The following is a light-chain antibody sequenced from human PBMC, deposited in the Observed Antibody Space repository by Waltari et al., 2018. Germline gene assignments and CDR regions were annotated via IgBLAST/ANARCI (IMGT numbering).Light chain of an antibody. CDR2: GVN. J-gene: IGLJ1*01. CDR3: CSYAGSYSWV. CDR1: SSDVGGYDR. V-gene: IGLV2-11*02. Sequence: QSALTQPRSVSGSPGQSVTISCTGSSSDVGGYDRVSWYQQLPGKAPKLLIFGVNTRPSGVPERFSGSKFANTASLTISGLQADDEADYYCCSYAGSYSWVFGPGTEVTVL.